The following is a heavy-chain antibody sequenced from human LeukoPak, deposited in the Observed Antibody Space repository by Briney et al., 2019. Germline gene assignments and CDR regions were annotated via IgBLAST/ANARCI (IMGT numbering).Heavy chain of an antibody. Sequence: GGSLRLSCAASGFTFSGSAMHWVRQASGKGLEWVGRIRSKANSYATAYAASVKGRFTISRDDSKNTAYLQMNSLKTEDTAVYYCATAMVRGVGNYWGQGTLVTVSS. CDR1: GFTFSGSA. D-gene: IGHD3-10*01. J-gene: IGHJ4*02. CDR3: ATAMVRGVGNY. V-gene: IGHV3-73*01. CDR2: IRSKANSYAT.